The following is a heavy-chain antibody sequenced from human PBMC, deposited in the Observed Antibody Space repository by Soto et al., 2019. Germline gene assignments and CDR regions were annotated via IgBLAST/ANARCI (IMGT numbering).Heavy chain of an antibody. CDR3: AREGTFAYDTSGYSVY. CDR1: GYTFSAYY. V-gene: IGHV1-2*02. D-gene: IGHD3-22*01. J-gene: IGHJ4*02. Sequence: ASVKVSCKTSGYTFSAYYMHWVRQAPGQGLEWMGWINPKSGGTLYAQKFQGRVTMTRDTSISTAYMELSRLRSDDTAGYYCAREGTFAYDTSGYSVYWGQGTLVTVSS. CDR2: INPKSGGT.